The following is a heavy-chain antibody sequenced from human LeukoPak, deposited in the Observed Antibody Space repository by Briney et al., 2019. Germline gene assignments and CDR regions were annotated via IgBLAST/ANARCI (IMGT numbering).Heavy chain of an antibody. V-gene: IGHV3-23*01. CDR3: AKVVPDYYYYYMDV. J-gene: IGHJ6*03. CDR1: GFAFSSYA. D-gene: IGHD2-2*01. Sequence: GGSLRLSCAASGFAFSSYAMSWVRQAPGKGLEWVSAISGSGGSTYYADSVKGRFTISRDNSKNTLYLQMNSLRAEDTAVYYCAKVVPDYYYYYMDVWGKGTTVTVSS. CDR2: ISGSGGST.